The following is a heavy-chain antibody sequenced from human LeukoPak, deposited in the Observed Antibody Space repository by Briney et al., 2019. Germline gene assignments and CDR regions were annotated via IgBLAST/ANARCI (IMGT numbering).Heavy chain of an antibody. Sequence: PSETLSLTCTVSGGSISSYYWSWLRQPPGKGLEWIGYIYYSGSTNYNPSLKSRVTISVDTSKNQFSLKLSSVTAADTAVYYCARDYCSSTSCYASQAFDIWGQGTMVTVSS. D-gene: IGHD2-2*01. CDR2: IYYSGST. CDR1: GGSISSYY. CDR3: ARDYCSSTSCYASQAFDI. V-gene: IGHV4-59*01. J-gene: IGHJ3*02.